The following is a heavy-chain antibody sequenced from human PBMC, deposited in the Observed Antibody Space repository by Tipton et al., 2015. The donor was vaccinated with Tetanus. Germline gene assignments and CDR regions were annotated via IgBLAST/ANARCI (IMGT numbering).Heavy chain of an antibody. CDR3: ARAGQRSTSWHYWFDP. J-gene: IGHJ5*02. Sequence: GLVKPSETLSLTCEVYVGSFSGYYWSWIRQPPGKGLEWIGEINHSGGTNYNPSLKSRVTISIDTSKNQFSLKLNSVTAADTAVYYCARAGQRSTSWHYWFDPWGQGTLVTVSS. CDR1: VGSFSGYY. V-gene: IGHV4-34*01. D-gene: IGHD2-2*01. CDR2: INHSGGT.